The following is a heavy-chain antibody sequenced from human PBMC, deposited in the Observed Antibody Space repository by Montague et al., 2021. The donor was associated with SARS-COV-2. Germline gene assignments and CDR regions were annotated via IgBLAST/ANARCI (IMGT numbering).Heavy chain of an antibody. J-gene: IGHJ4*02. CDR3: ARGFRTVEMPTISFDY. CDR2: LYYSGSP. CDR1: GGPISDSSYY. Sequence: TLSLTCTVSGGPISDSSYYWGWIRRPPGKGLQWIGSLYYSGSPNYNPSLKSRVTMSLDTSKNQFSLKLSSVTAADTAVYFCARGFRTVEMPTISFDYWGQGTLVTVSS. D-gene: IGHD5-24*01. V-gene: IGHV4-39*07.